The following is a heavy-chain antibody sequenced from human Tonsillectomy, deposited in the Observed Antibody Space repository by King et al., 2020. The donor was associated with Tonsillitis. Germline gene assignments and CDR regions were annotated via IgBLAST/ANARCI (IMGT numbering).Heavy chain of an antibody. D-gene: IGHD1-26*01. CDR1: GFTFDDYA. J-gene: IGHJ4*02. Sequence: VQLVESGGGLVQPGRSLRLSCAASGFTFDDYAMHWVRQAPGKGLEWVSGISWNSGSIGYADSVKGRFTISRDNAKNSLYLQMNSLRAEDTALYYCAKSGAPTLVLTYFDYWGQGTLVTVSS. V-gene: IGHV3-9*01. CDR2: ISWNSGSI. CDR3: AKSGAPTLVLTYFDY.